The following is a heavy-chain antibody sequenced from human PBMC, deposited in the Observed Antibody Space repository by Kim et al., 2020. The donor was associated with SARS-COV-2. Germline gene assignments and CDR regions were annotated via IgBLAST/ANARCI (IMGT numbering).Heavy chain of an antibody. CDR2: ISYDGSNK. CDR3: AKDLRRLIGVVCEPYFD. D-gene: IGHD2-15*01. J-gene: IGHJ4*01. V-gene: IGHV3-30*18. CDR1: GFTFSSYG. Sequence: GGSLRLSCAASGFTFSSYGMHWVRQAPGKGLEWVAVISYDGSNKYYADSVKGRFTISRDNSKNTLYLQMNSLRAEDTAVYYCAKDLRRLIGVVCEPYFD.